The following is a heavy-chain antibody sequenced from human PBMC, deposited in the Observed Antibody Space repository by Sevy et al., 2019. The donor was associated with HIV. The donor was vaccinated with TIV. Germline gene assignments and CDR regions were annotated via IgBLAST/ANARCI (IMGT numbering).Heavy chain of an antibody. D-gene: IGHD6-13*01. Sequence: GSLRLSCVASGSTVNPYAMSWVRQAPGKGLEWVAVINDSGGSTDYADSVRGRFSISRDNPNVYLEMNSLRVEDTAVYYCVKERVGYISSWYYFDYWGQGTLVTVSS. CDR3: VKERVGYISSWYYFDY. CDR2: INDSGGST. J-gene: IGHJ4*02. V-gene: IGHV3-23*01. CDR1: GSTVNPYA.